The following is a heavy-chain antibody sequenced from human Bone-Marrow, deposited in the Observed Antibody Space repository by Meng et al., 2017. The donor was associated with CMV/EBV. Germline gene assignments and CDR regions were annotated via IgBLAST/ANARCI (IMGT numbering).Heavy chain of an antibody. CDR3: ARESGWLFPLGGYYYGMDV. CDR1: GFTFSSYW. J-gene: IGHJ6*02. Sequence: GGSLRLSCAASGFTFSSYWMSWVRQAPGKGLEWAANIKQDGSEKYYVDSVKGRFTISRDNAKNSLYLQMNSLRAEDTAVYYCARESGWLFPLGGYYYGMDVWGQGTTVTVSS. D-gene: IGHD3-22*01. CDR2: IKQDGSEK. V-gene: IGHV3-7*01.